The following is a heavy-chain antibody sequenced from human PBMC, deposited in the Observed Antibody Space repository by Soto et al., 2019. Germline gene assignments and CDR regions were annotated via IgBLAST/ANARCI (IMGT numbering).Heavy chain of an antibody. Sequence: QVQLVQSGAEVKKPGASVKVSCKPSGYTFIIYGITWVRQAPGQGLEWMGWVNIYEGTTNYAQKFQGRVTMTTDTSTSTVYLELRSLRSDDTAIYYCARERGGYSYGDYWGQGTLVTVSS. D-gene: IGHD5-18*01. CDR3: ARERGGYSYGDY. V-gene: IGHV1-18*01. CDR2: VNIYEGTT. CDR1: GYTFIIYG. J-gene: IGHJ4*02.